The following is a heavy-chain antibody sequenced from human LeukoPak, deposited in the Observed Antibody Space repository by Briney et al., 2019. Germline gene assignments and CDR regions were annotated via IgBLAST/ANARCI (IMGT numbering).Heavy chain of an antibody. D-gene: IGHD6-13*01. J-gene: IGHJ4*02. CDR1: EYTFTSYD. CDR3: ARAYSSSGEYYFDY. V-gene: IGHV1-8*01. Sequence: ASVKVSCKASEYTFTSYDINWVRQATGQGLEWMGWMNPNSGNTGYAQKFQGRVTMTRNTSISTAYMELSSLRSEDTAVYYCARAYSSSGEYYFDYWGQGTLVTVSS. CDR2: MNPNSGNT.